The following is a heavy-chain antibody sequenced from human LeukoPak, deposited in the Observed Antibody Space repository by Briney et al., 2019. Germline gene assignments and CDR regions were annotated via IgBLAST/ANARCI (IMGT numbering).Heavy chain of an antibody. V-gene: IGHV3-23*01. CDR2: IGDSGGRT. CDR3: AKRGVVVRVILVGFHKEAYYFES. Sequence: PGGSLRLSCAVSGITVSNYGMSWVRQAPGKGLEWVAGIGDSGGRTRYADSVKGRFTISRDNPKNTLYLQMSSLRAEDTAVYFCAKRGVVVRVILVGFHKEAYYFESWGQGALVTVSS. CDR1: GITVSNYG. J-gene: IGHJ4*02. D-gene: IGHD3-10*01.